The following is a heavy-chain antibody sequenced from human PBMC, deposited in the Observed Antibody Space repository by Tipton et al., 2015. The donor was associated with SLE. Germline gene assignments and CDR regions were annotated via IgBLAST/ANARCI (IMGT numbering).Heavy chain of an antibody. CDR3: AKQPYVQYSLDV. Sequence: SLRLSCAASGFTFSTYAMKWVRQAPGKGLEWVSTVTGGNDKTYYADSVKGRFTVSSDGSKTTLYLQMTSLRAADTATYFCAKQPYVQYSLDVWGTGTPVTVSS. CDR1: GFTFSTYA. D-gene: IGHD3-16*01. J-gene: IGHJ6*04. V-gene: IGHV3-23*01. CDR2: VTGGNDKT.